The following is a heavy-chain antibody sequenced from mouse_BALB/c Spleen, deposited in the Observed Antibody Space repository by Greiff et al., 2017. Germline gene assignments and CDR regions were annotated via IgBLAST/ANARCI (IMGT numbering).Heavy chain of an antibody. CDR3: ARSTTTARAMDY. V-gene: IGHV7-3*02. D-gene: IGHD1-2*01. CDR2: IRNKANGYTT. CDR1: GFTFTDYY. Sequence: EVKLMESGGGLVQPGGSLRLSCAPSGFTFTDYYMSWVRQPPGKALEWLGFIRNKANGYTTEYSASVKGRFTISRDNSQSILYLQMNTLRAEDSATYYCARSTTTARAMDYWGQGTSVTVSS. J-gene: IGHJ4*01.